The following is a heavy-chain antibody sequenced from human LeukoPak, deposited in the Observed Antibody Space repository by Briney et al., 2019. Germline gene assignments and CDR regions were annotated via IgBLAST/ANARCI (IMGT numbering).Heavy chain of an antibody. Sequence: SETLSLTCTVSGGSISSYYWSWIRQPPGKGLEWIGYIYYSGSTNYNPSLKSRVTISVDTSKNQFSLKLSSVTAADTAVYYCARDLRGGNGGYYYYYYMDVWGKGTTVTVSS. J-gene: IGHJ6*03. CDR2: IYYSGST. CDR3: ARDLRGGNGGYYYYYYMDV. CDR1: GGSISSYY. D-gene: IGHD4-23*01. V-gene: IGHV4-59*01.